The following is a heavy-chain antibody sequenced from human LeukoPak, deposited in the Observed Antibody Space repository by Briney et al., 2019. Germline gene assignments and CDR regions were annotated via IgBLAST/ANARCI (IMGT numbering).Heavy chain of an antibody. CDR3: ARDRCEGYCTSFDS. J-gene: IGHJ5*01. D-gene: IGHD2-8*01. V-gene: IGHV4-4*07. CDR1: GGSISNYY. CDR2: IHSSGST. Sequence: ASETLSLACTVSGGSISNYYWSWIRQPAGKGLEWMGCIHSSGSTNYYPSLMRRLTITVDKSKNQFSLRLSSVIAADTAVYFCARDRCEGYCTSFDSWGQGTLVTVSS.